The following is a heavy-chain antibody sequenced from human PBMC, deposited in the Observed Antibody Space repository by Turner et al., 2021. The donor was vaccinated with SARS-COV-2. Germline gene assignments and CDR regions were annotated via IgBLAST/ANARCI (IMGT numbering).Heavy chain of an antibody. V-gene: IGHV4-34*01. CDR1: GGSFSGYF. Sequence: VQLQQWGAGLLNPSETRSLTWAVYGGSFSGYFWSWIRQPPGKGLEWSGEINNSGSTNYNPSLKSRVTITVDTSKNQLSLKLSSVTAADTAVYYCARGQGWLQPPFGYWGQGTLVTVSS. CDR2: INNSGST. CDR3: ARGQGWLQPPFGY. D-gene: IGHD3-3*01. J-gene: IGHJ4*02.